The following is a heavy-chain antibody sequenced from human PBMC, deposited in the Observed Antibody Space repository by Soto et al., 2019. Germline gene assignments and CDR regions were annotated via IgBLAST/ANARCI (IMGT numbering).Heavy chain of an antibody. Sequence: EVQLVESGGGSVQPGGSPRLSCPASGITLSHFWMHWVRQAPGKGLVWVARIDNDGSGTSYADFAKGRFTISKDDAKNTLYLQMNSLRAEDTALYYCTTAFEHWGRGTLVTVSS. J-gene: IGHJ4*02. CDR1: GITLSHFW. CDR2: IDNDGSGT. V-gene: IGHV3-74*01. CDR3: TTAFEH.